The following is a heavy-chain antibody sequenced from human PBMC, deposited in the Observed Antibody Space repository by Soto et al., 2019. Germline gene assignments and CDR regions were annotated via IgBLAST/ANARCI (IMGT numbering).Heavy chain of an antibody. V-gene: IGHV4-4*02. D-gene: IGHD6-13*01. Sequence: SETLSLTCAVSGGSISSSNWWSWVRQPPGKGLEWIGEIYHSGSTNYNPSLKSRVTISVDKSKNQFSLKLSSVTAADTAVYYCARDGRQLVTYYYGMDVCGQGTTLTVSS. J-gene: IGHJ6*02. CDR3: ARDGRQLVTYYYGMDV. CDR1: GGSISSSNW. CDR2: IYHSGST.